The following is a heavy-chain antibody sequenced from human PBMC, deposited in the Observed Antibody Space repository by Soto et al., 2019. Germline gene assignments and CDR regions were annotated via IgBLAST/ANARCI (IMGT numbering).Heavy chain of an antibody. Sequence: PGGSLRLSCAASGFTFGDSAIHWVRQGPGKGLEWVSGISWNSYSIGYADSVKGRFIISRDNAKKSLYLQMSSLRPEDTAFYYCAKFSSPYYYDSSGYYDYWGQGTLVTVSS. V-gene: IGHV3-9*01. CDR1: GFTFGDSA. J-gene: IGHJ4*02. CDR2: ISWNSYSI. CDR3: AKFSSPYYYDSSGYYDY. D-gene: IGHD3-22*01.